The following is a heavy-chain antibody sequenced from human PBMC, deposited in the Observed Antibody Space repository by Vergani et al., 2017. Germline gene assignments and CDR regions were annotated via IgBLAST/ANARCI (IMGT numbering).Heavy chain of an antibody. J-gene: IGHJ6*03. Sequence: EVQLVESGGGLVQPGGSLRLSCAASGFTFSSYWMSWVRQAPGKGLEWVANIKQDGSEKYYVDSVKGRFTISRDNAKNSLYLQMNSLRAEDTAVYYCARDLRMEWELPLYYYYYMDVWGKGTTVTVSS. V-gene: IGHV3-7*01. D-gene: IGHD1-26*01. CDR2: IKQDGSEK. CDR1: GFTFSSYW. CDR3: ARDLRMEWELPLYYYYYMDV.